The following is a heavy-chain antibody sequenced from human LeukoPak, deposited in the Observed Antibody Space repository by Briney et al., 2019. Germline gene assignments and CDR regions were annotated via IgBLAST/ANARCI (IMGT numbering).Heavy chain of an antibody. D-gene: IGHD4-17*01. Sequence: AGGSLRLSCVASGFTFRNYEMNWVRQAPGKGLEWVANIKQDGSEKYYVDSVKGRFTISRDNAKNSLYLQMNSLRAEDTAVYYCARETRKTHHDYGDYGPSEVNFDYWGQGTLVAVSS. J-gene: IGHJ4*02. CDR3: ARETRKTHHDYGDYGPSEVNFDY. CDR1: GFTFRNYE. CDR2: IKQDGSEK. V-gene: IGHV3-7*04.